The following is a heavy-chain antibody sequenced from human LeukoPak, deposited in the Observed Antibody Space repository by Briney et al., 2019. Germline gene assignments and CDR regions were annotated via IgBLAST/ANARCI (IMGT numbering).Heavy chain of an antibody. D-gene: IGHD6-13*01. CDR1: GYTFTIYG. CDR2: ISAYNGNT. J-gene: IGHJ4*02. Sequence: GASVTVSFKASGYTFTIYGISWVRQAPGQGFEWMGWISAYNGNTNYTQNLQGSVTITTDTSTSTAYMELRSLRSDDTAVYYCATTGRAAAGTGDYWGQGTLVTVSS. CDR3: ATTGRAAAGTGDY. V-gene: IGHV1-18*04.